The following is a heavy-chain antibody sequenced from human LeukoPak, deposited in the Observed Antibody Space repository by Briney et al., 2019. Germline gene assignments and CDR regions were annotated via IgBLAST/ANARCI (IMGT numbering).Heavy chain of an antibody. D-gene: IGHD5-24*01. CDR3: IASRDDYNAFLLDY. CDR2: IKKKTDGGTT. J-gene: IGHJ4*02. V-gene: IGHV3-15*01. CDR1: GFTFSNAW. Sequence: PGGSLRLSCAASGFTFSNAWMNWVRQAPGRGLEWVGRIKKKTDGGTTDYGAPVKGRFTISRDDSGNTVSLQMNSLKTEDTAVYYCIASRDDYNAFLLDYWGQGTLLTVSS.